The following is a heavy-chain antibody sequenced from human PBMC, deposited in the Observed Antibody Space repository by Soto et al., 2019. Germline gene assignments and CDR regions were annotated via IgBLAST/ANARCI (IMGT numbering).Heavy chain of an antibody. CDR2: IDPGSGNP. CDR1: GYTLTNYA. CDR3: TRDLNGGNPFDY. V-gene: IGHV1-3*01. J-gene: IGHJ4*02. Sequence: QVQLVQSGAEVKKPGASVRVSCKPSGYTLTNYAIHWVRQAAGQSLEWLAWIDPGSGNPTYSQKFRGRITLSRDNSASTFYMDLSSLTSEDTAVYFCTRDLNGGNPFDYWDQGTLVTVSS. D-gene: IGHD2-8*01.